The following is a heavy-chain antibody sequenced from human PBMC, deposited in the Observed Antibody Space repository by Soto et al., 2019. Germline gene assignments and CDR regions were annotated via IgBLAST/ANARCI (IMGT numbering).Heavy chain of an antibody. Sequence: VESLNISFKGSGYSLTSYWISWVRQMPGKGLEWMGRIDPSDSYTNYSPSFQVHVTISADKSISTAYLQWSSLKASDTAMYYCARLGYDLWSGYYSDLGIWGQGTMVTVSS. CDR3: ARLGYDLWSGYYSDLGI. J-gene: IGHJ3*02. V-gene: IGHV5-10-1*01. D-gene: IGHD3-3*01. CDR1: GYSLTSYW. CDR2: IDPSDSYT.